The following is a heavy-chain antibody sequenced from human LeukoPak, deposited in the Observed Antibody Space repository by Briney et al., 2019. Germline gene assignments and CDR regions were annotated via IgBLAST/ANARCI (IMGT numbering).Heavy chain of an antibody. J-gene: IGHJ5*02. V-gene: IGHV1-69*04. Sequence: SVKVSCKASGGTFSSYAISWVRQAPGQGLEWMGRVIPIFGIANYAQKFQGRVTITADKSTSTAYMELSSLRSEDTAVYYCARVAGGSGSYYNLFDPWGQGTLVTVSS. CDR1: GGTFSSYA. CDR3: ARVAGGSGSYYNLFDP. CDR2: VIPIFGIA. D-gene: IGHD3-10*01.